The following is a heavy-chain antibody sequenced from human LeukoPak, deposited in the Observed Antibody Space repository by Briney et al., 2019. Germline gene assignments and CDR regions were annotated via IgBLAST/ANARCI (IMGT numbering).Heavy chain of an antibody. CDR1: GFTFSSYA. CDR3: AADPAGGNSVY. J-gene: IGHJ4*02. D-gene: IGHD2-15*01. V-gene: IGHV3-23*01. CDR2: ISGSGGST. Sequence: PGGSLRFSCAASGFTFSSYAMSWVRQAPGKGLEWVSAISGSGGSTYYADSVKGRFTISRDNSKNTLYLQMNSLRAEDTAVYYCAADPAGGNSVYWGQGTLVTVSS.